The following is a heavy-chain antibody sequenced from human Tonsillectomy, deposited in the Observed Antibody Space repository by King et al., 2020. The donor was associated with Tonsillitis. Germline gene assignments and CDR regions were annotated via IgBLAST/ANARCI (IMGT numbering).Heavy chain of an antibody. V-gene: IGHV5-10-1*03. Sequence: VQLVESGVEVKKPGESLRISCKGSGYSFTSYWISWVRQMPGKGLEWMGTIDPSDSYTNYSPSFQGHVTISTDKSISTAYLQWSSLKASDTAMYYCARLDRPDDYYHYYGMDVWGQGTTVTVSS. J-gene: IGHJ6*02. D-gene: IGHD1-1*01. CDR2: IDPSDSYT. CDR3: ARLDRPDDYYHYYGMDV. CDR1: GYSFTSYW.